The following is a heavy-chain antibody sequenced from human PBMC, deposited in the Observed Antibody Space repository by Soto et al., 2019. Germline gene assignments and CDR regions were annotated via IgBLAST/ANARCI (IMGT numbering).Heavy chain of an antibody. D-gene: IGHD1-26*01. V-gene: IGHV3-21*01. CDR1: GFTFTNYN. Sequence: EVQLVESGGGLVKPGGSLRLSCVASGFTFTNYNLNWVRQAPGKGLEWVSSISSSSSYIYYADSVKGRFTISRDNAKNSLYLQMNSLRAEDTAVYYCARMELGGFDIWGQGTMLTVS. J-gene: IGHJ3*02. CDR3: ARMELGGFDI. CDR2: ISSSSSYI.